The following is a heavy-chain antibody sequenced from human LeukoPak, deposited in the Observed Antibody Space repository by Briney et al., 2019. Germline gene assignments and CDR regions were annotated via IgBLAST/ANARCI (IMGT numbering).Heavy chain of an antibody. CDR1: GGSLSSSSYY. J-gene: IGHJ4*02. CDR2: LYYSGST. D-gene: IGHD3-16*02. CDR3: ARRNYEYVWGSYRHGFY. V-gene: IGHV4-39*01. Sequence: SETLSLTCTVSGGSLSSSSYYWGWIRQPPGKGLEWIGSLYYSGSTYYNPSLKSRVTISVDTSKNQFSLKLNSVTAADTALYYCARRNYEYVWGSYRHGFYWGQGTLVTVSS.